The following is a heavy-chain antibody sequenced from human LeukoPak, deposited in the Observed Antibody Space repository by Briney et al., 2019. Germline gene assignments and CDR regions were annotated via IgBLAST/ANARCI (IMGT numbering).Heavy chain of an antibody. D-gene: IGHD4-11*01. Sequence: GGSLRLSCVASGFTFSYYSMNWARQAPGKGLEWISYIRSRDGTVSYADSVKGRFTISTDTAKSSLFLQMNGLSADDTAVYYCAKGRDYSKYCFDFWGQGTLVTVSS. CDR1: GFTFSYYS. J-gene: IGHJ4*02. CDR2: IRSRDGTV. V-gene: IGHV3-48*01. CDR3: AKGRDYSKYCFDF.